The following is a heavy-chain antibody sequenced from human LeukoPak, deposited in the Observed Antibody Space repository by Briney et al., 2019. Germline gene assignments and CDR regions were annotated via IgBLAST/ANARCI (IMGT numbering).Heavy chain of an antibody. J-gene: IGHJ4*02. V-gene: IGHV4-61*02. D-gene: IGHD3-22*01. CDR2: IYTSGST. CDR3: ARDSDYYDSSGYRI. CDR1: GGSISSGSYY. Sequence: SQTLSLTCTVSGGSISSGSYYWSWIRQPAGKGLEWTGRIYTSGSTNYNPSLKSRVTISVDTSKNQFSLKPSSVTAADTAVYYCARDSDYYDSSGYRIWGQGTLVTVSS.